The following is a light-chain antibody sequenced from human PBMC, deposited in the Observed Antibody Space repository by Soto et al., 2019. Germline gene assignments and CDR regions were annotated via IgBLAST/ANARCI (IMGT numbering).Light chain of an antibody. Sequence: QSVLTQPASVSGSPGQSITISCTGTNSDVGSHNFVSWYQQYPGKAPKLLIYEASKRPSGLSNRFSGSKSGNTASLTISGLQAEDEADYYCCSLTNGATWGFGGGTKVTVL. V-gene: IGLV2-23*01. CDR3: CSLTNGATWG. CDR1: NSDVGSHNF. J-gene: IGLJ3*02. CDR2: EAS.